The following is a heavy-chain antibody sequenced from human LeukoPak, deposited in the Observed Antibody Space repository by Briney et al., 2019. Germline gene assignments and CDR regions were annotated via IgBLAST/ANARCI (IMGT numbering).Heavy chain of an antibody. CDR1: GYTFTGYY. V-gene: IGHV1-2*02. CDR2: INPNSGGT. Sequence: ASVKVSCKASGYTFTGYYMHWVRQAPGQGLEWMGWINPNSGGTNYAQKFQGRVTMTRDTSISTAYMELSRLRSDDTAVYYCASRITIFGVVAYFDYWGQGTLVTVSS. D-gene: IGHD3-3*01. J-gene: IGHJ4*02. CDR3: ASRITIFGVVAYFDY.